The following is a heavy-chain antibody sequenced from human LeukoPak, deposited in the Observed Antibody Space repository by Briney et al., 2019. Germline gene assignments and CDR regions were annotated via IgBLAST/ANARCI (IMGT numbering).Heavy chain of an antibody. D-gene: IGHD4-23*01. CDR2: IDPNSGGT. CDR1: GYTFTGYY. CDR3: ARDYGGKVCFDS. V-gene: IGHV1-2*06. Sequence: GASVKVSCKASGYTFTGYYMHWVRQAPGQGLEWMGRIDPNSGGTNYARKFQGRVTMTRDTSISTAYMELSRLRSDDTAVYYCARDYGGKVCFDSWGQGTLVTVSS. J-gene: IGHJ4*02.